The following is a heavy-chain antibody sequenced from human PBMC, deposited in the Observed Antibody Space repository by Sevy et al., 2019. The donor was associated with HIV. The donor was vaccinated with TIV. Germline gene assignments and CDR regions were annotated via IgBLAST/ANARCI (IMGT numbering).Heavy chain of an antibody. J-gene: IGHJ4*02. V-gene: IGHV4-38-2*01. CDR1: GYSISGDFY. Sequence: SETLSLTCAVSGYSISGDFYWVWIRQPPGKGLEWIGSIFHSGRTYYNPSVKSRVTISVDTSKNHFSLRLSLVTAADAAHYCWAEGGAYGDSSAPLDYWGQGTLVTVSS. D-gene: IGHD4-17*01. CDR3: AEGGAYGDSSAPLDY. CDR2: IFHSGRT.